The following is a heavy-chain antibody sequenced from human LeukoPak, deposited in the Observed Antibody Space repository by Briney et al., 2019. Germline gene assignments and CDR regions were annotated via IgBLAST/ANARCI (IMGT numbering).Heavy chain of an antibody. Sequence: GGSLRLSCAASGFTFSSYIMTWVRQAPGKGLEWVSGVTSRDGRTFYADSVKGRFTISRDNSKNTLYLQMSSLRAEDTALYYCATKVGDYGDLGYWGQGTLVTVSS. CDR3: ATKVGDYGDLGY. V-gene: IGHV3-23*01. D-gene: IGHD4-17*01. J-gene: IGHJ4*02. CDR2: VTSRDGRT. CDR1: GFTFSSYI.